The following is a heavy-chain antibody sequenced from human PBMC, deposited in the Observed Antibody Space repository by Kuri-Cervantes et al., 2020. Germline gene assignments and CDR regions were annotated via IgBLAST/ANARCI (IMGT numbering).Heavy chain of an antibody. V-gene: IGHV1-58*02. Sequence: SVKVSCKASGFTFTSSAMQWVRQARGQRLEWIGWIVVGSGNTNYAQKFQERVTITRDMSTSTAYMELSSLRSEDTAVYYCASFSLIVGASGSGYWFDPWGQGTLVTVSS. D-gene: IGHD1-26*01. CDR1: GFTFTSSA. CDR3: ASFSLIVGASGSGYWFDP. CDR2: IVVGSGNT. J-gene: IGHJ5*02.